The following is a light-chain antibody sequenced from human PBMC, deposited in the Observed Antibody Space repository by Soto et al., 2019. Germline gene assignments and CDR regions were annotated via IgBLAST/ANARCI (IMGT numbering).Light chain of an antibody. CDR3: NQYNTYHS. CDR1: QSISSW. V-gene: IGKV1-5*03. J-gene: IGKJ4*02. Sequence: DIQMTQSPSTLSASVGDRVTITCRASQSISSWLAWYQQKPGKAPKLLIYKASSLESGVPSRFSGSGSGTGFTLTLSSLQPDDFATSYCNQYNTYHSFGGGNNVEIK. CDR2: KAS.